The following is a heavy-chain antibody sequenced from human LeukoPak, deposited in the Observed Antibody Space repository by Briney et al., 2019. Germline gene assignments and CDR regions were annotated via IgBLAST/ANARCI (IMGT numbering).Heavy chain of an antibody. CDR3: AGDPWTSDY. V-gene: IGHV3-21*01. CDR1: GFTLSSYS. D-gene: IGHD3/OR15-3a*01. CDR2: ISSTSSYK. J-gene: IGHJ4*02. Sequence: GGSLRLSCAASGFTLSSYSKNCVRQAPGKGLEWVSSISSTSSYKYYADSVKGRFTISRDNANNSLYLQMNSLRADDADVYYCAGDPWTSDYWGQGTLVTVSS.